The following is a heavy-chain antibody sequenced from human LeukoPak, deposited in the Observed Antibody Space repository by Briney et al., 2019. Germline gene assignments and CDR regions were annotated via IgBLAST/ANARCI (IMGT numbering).Heavy chain of an antibody. V-gene: IGHV3-7*01. CDR1: GFTFSSYW. D-gene: IGHD3-22*01. CDR2: IKKDGSEK. CDR3: AKPTYYYDSSGYPHAFDI. Sequence: GGSLRLSCAASGFTFSSYWMSWVRQAPGKGLEWVANIKKDGSEKYYVDSVKGRFTISRDNAKNSLYLQMNSLRAEDTAVYYCAKPTYYYDSSGYPHAFDIWGQGTMVTVSS. J-gene: IGHJ3*02.